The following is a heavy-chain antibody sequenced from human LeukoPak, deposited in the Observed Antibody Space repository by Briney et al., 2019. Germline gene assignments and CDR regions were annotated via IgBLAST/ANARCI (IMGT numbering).Heavy chain of an antibody. CDR3: AKGILTGFDGGFDY. V-gene: IGHV3-23*01. CDR2: ISGSGGST. CDR1: GFTFSDYY. J-gene: IGHJ4*02. D-gene: IGHD3-9*01. Sequence: GGSLRLSCAASGFTFSDYYMSWIRQAPGKGLEWVSAISGSGGSTYYADSVKGRFTISRDNSKNTLYLQMNSLRAEDTAVYYCAKGILTGFDGGFDYWGQGTLVTVSS.